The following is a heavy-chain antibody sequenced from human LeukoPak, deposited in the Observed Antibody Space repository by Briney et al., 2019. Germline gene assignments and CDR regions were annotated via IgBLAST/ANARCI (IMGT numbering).Heavy chain of an antibody. CDR3: AKLSSKVVSSWLLFDP. D-gene: IGHD2-21*01. CDR1: GFTFSSYG. CDR2: IRYDGSNK. J-gene: IGHJ5*02. Sequence: GGSLRLSCAASGFTFSSYGMHWVRRAPGKGLEWVAFIRYDGSNKYYADSVKGRFTISRDNSKNTLYLQMNSLRAEDTAVYYCAKLSSKVVSSWLLFDPWGQGTLVTVSS. V-gene: IGHV3-30*02.